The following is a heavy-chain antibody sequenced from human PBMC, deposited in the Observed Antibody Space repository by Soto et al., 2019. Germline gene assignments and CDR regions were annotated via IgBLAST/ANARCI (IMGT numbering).Heavy chain of an antibody. J-gene: IGHJ4*02. D-gene: IGHD3-3*01. Sequence: EVQLVESGGGLVQPGGSLRLSCIASGFTFSSYQMHWVRQAPGKGLVWVSRINRDGSYTTYADSVKGRFTISRDNATSTLYLQMNSLRAEDTAVYYCARSEYDVLSGYYYFDNWGQGTLVTVAS. V-gene: IGHV3-74*01. CDR3: ARSEYDVLSGYYYFDN. CDR2: INRDGSYT. CDR1: GFTFSSYQ.